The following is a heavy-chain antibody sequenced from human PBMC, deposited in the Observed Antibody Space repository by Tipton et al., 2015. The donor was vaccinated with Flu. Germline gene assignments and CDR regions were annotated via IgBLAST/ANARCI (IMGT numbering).Heavy chain of an antibody. V-gene: IGHV4-59*01. CDR1: GGSISSYY. Sequence: TLSLTCTVSGGSISSYYWSWIRQPPGKGLEWIGYIHYSGSTNYNPSLKSRVTISVDTSKNQFSLKLSSVTAADTAVYYCARVCDPRIRYFDLWGRGTLVTVSS. CDR2: IHYSGST. D-gene: IGHD3-10*01. J-gene: IGHJ2*01. CDR3: ARVCDPRIRYFDL.